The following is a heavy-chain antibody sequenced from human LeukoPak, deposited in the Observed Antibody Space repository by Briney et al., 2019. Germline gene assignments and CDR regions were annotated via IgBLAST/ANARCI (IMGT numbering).Heavy chain of an antibody. CDR1: GGSTSSYY. V-gene: IGHV4-59*01. Sequence: PSETLSLTCTVSGGSTSSYYCSWVRQPPGKGLEWIGYIYYSGSTNYNPSLKSRVTISVDTSKNQFSLKLSSVTAADTAVYYCARMVRSSSAPQDYNWFDPWGQGTLVTVSS. D-gene: IGHD6-13*01. CDR2: IYYSGST. J-gene: IGHJ5*02. CDR3: ARMVRSSSAPQDYNWFDP.